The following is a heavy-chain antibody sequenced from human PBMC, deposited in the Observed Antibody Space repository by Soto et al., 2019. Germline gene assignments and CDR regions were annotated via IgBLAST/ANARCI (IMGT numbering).Heavy chain of an antibody. CDR1: GGSITSYY. V-gene: IGHV4-59*01. Sequence: QVQLQESGPGLVKPSETLSLTCAVSGGSITSYYWSWIRQAPGNGLEWIGYIYHSGSTDYNPSLKSRVTVSLDTSKHQVSLRLTSVTAEDTAVYYCAAAPRYCGQGTLVTVS. D-gene: IGHD6-13*01. CDR2: IYHSGST. CDR3: AAAPRY. J-gene: IGHJ4*02.